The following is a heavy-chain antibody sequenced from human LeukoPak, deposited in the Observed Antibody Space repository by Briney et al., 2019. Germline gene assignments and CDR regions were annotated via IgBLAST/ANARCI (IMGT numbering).Heavy chain of an antibody. CDR1: GFTFSSYW. V-gene: IGHV3-74*01. D-gene: IGHD2-21*01. CDR2: INSDGSST. CDR3: ARAHSEAGGFDP. Sequence: GGSLRLSCAASGFTFSSYWMHWVRQAPGKGLVWVSRINSDGSSTNYADSVKGRFTISRDNAKNSLYLQRNSLRAEDTAVYYCARAHSEAGGFDPWGQGTLVTVSS. J-gene: IGHJ5*02.